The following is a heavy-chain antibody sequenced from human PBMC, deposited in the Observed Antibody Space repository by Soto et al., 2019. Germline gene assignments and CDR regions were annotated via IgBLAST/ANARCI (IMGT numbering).Heavy chain of an antibody. CDR1: GFTFSAYW. D-gene: IGHD6-13*01. J-gene: IGHJ4*02. CDR2: IKPSGRAI. Sequence: PGGSLRLSCAASGFTFSAYWMTWVRQAPGKGLEWVASIKPSGRAIYYADSVKGRFTISRDNAKNSLYLQMNSLRAEDTAVYSCARDLSRGIAAAGTGYWGQGTLVTVSS. V-gene: IGHV3-7*03. CDR3: ARDLSRGIAAAGTGY.